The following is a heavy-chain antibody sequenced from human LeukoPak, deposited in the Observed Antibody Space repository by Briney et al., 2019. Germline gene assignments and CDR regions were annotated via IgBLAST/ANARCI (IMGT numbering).Heavy chain of an antibody. CDR3: ARNAWGSYSYGHNWLDP. CDR2: INTNAGNP. V-gene: IGHV7-4-1*02. D-gene: IGHD5-18*01. J-gene: IGHJ5*02. CDR1: GYTFTSYA. Sequence: ASVKVSCKASGYTFTSYAMNWVRQAPGQGLEWMGWINTNAGNPTYAQGFTGRFVFSLDTSVSTAYLQISSLKAEDTAVYYCARNAWGSYSYGHNWLDPWGQGTLVTVSS.